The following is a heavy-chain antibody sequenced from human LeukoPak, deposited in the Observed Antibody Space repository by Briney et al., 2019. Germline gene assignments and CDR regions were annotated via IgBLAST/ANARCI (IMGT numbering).Heavy chain of an antibody. J-gene: IGHJ4*02. CDR2: INPNSGGT. D-gene: IGHD4-11*01. Sequence: ASVKVSCKASGYTFTSYGISWVRQAPGQGLEWMGWINPNSGGTNYAQKFQGRVTMTRDTSISTAYMELSRLTSDDTAVYYCARDAIVRDYSNSDYWGQGTLVTVSS. V-gene: IGHV1-2*02. CDR3: ARDAIVRDYSNSDY. CDR1: GYTFTSYG.